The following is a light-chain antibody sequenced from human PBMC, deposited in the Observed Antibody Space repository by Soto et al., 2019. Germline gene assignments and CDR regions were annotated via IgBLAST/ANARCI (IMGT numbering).Light chain of an antibody. V-gene: IGKV3-15*01. CDR3: PQSDNLQST. CDR2: GAS. CDR1: QNILSD. J-gene: IGKJ5*01. Sequence: GTVTVPPGNRATLACRGSQNILSDLAWYRHKPGQAPRLLIYGASTRATGIPARFSGSGSGKEFTLTTISLQSKDDLGYYSPQSDNLQSTYGQ.